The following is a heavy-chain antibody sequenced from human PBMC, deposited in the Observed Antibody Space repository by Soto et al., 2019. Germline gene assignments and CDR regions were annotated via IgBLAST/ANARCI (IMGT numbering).Heavy chain of an antibody. V-gene: IGHV3-74*01. CDR1: GFTFSSYW. D-gene: IGHD2-2*02. CDR2: INSDGSST. Sequence: EVQLVESGGGLVQPGGSLRLSCAASGFTFSSYWMHWVRQAPGKGLVWVSRINSDGSSTSYADSVKGRFTISRDNAKNTLYLQMNSLRAEDTAVYYCARVGAYCSSTSCYSMANDYWGQGTLVTVSS. J-gene: IGHJ4*02. CDR3: ARVGAYCSSTSCYSMANDY.